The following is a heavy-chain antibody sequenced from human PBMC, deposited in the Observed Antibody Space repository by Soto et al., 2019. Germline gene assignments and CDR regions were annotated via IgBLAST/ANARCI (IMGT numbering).Heavy chain of an antibody. CDR2: IYTSGST. CDR3: AREGDQQLVRGWFDP. D-gene: IGHD6-6*01. Sequence: PSETLSLTCTVSGGSISSYYWSCIRQPAGKGLEWIGRIYTSGSTNYNPSLKSRVTMSVDTSKNQFSLKLSSVTAADTAVYYCAREGDQQLVRGWFDPWGQGTLVTVSS. CDR1: GGSISSYY. V-gene: IGHV4-4*07. J-gene: IGHJ5*02.